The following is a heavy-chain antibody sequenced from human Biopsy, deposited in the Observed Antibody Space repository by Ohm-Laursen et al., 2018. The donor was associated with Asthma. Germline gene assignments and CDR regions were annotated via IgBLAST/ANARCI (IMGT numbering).Heavy chain of an antibody. CDR1: GDSFSNYA. CDR3: ARGYSGSDRIVYYYSGLEV. D-gene: IGHD5-12*01. V-gene: IGHV1-69*01. CDR2: LIPVLGTP. J-gene: IGHJ6*02. Sequence: SVTASCKASGDSFSNYAISWVRQAPGHGLEWMGGLIPVLGTPDHAQMFEGRVTITADESTSTAYMELSSLSSEDTAVYYCARGYSGSDRIVYYYSGLEVWGQGTTVTVSS.